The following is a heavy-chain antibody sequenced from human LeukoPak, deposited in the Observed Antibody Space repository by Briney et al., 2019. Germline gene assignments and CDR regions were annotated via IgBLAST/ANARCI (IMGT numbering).Heavy chain of an antibody. Sequence: KASETLSLTCTVSGGSISSSSYYWSWIRQPSGKGLEWIGYIHYSGSTNYNPSLKSRVTISVDTSKNQFSLKLSSVTAADTAVYYCARSYSSSWYLDYWGQGTLVTVSS. CDR1: GGSISSSSYY. V-gene: IGHV4-61*01. CDR3: ARSYSSSWYLDY. J-gene: IGHJ4*02. CDR2: IHYSGST. D-gene: IGHD6-13*01.